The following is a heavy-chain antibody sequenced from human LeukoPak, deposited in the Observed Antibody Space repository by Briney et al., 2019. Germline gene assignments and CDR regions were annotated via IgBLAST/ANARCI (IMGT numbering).Heavy chain of an antibody. J-gene: IGHJ4*02. V-gene: IGHV3-30-3*01. CDR1: GFTFSGYA. D-gene: IGHD3-22*01. CDR3: ARGDTYYYDSSGYYHDY. Sequence: GGSLRLSCAASGFTFSGYAMHWVRQAPGKGLEWVAVISYDGSNKYYADSVKGRFTISRDNSKNTLYLQMNSLRAEDTAVYYCARGDTYYYDSSGYYHDYWGQGTLVTVSS. CDR2: ISYDGSNK.